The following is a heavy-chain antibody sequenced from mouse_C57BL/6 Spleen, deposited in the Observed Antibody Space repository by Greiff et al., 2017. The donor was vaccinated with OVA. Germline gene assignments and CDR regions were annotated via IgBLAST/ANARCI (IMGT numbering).Heavy chain of an antibody. CDR2: IDPSDSYT. CDR3: ARRKDYEYDVGYAMDY. Sequence: QVQLQQPGAELVMPGASVKLSCKASGYTFTSYWMHWVKQRPGQGLEWIGEIDPSDSYTNYNQKFKGKSTLTVDKSSSTAYMQLSSLTSEDSAVYYCARRKDYEYDVGYAMDYWGQGTSVTVSS. D-gene: IGHD2-4*01. CDR1: GYTFTSYW. V-gene: IGHV1-69*01. J-gene: IGHJ4*01.